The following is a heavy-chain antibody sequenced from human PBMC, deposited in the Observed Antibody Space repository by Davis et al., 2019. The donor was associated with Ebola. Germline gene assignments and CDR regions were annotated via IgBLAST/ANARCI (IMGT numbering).Heavy chain of an antibody. J-gene: IGHJ5*02. CDR1: GYTFTSYD. V-gene: IGHV1-18*01. Sequence: ASVKVSCKASGYTFTSYDINWVRQATGQGLEWMGWMNPNSGNTNYAQKLQGRVTMTTDTSTSTAYMELRSLRSDDTAVYYCARASPLAAAGTFDPWGQGTLVTVSS. CDR2: MNPNSGNT. CDR3: ARASPLAAAGTFDP. D-gene: IGHD6-13*01.